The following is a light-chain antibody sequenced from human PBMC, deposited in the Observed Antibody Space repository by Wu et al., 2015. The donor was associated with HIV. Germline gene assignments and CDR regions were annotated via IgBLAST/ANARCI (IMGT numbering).Light chain of an antibody. J-gene: IGKJ2*01. Sequence: EIVLTQSPGTLSLSPGEGATLSCRASQSVSSSYLAWYQQKPGQAPRLLIYGASSRATGIPDRLSGSGSGADFTLTISRLEPEDSAVYYCQQYATSPHTFGQGTKLEIK. CDR2: GAS. CDR3: QQYATSPHT. CDR1: QSVSSSY. V-gene: IGKV3-20*01.